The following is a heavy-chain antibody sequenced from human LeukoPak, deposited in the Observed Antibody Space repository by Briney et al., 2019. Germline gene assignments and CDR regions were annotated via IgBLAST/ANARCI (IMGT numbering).Heavy chain of an antibody. J-gene: IGHJ3*02. CDR3: ARTGGSRLDAFDI. D-gene: IGHD6-13*01. V-gene: IGHV4-4*02. CDR2: IHLSGRP. Sequence: PSETLSLTCAVPGGSISSSNSWSWVRQPPGKGLEWIGEIHLSGRPNNNPSLKSRVTISVHKPKNQFSLKLSSVTAADTAVYYCARTGGSRLDAFDIWGQGTMVTVSS. CDR1: GGSISSSNS.